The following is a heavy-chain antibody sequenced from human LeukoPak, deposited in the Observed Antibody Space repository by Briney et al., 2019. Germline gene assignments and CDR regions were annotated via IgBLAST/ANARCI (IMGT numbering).Heavy chain of an antibody. J-gene: IGHJ4*02. CDR2: ISYDGSNK. V-gene: IGHV3-30*04. CDR1: GFTFSSYA. Sequence: PGGSLRLSCAASGFTFSSYAMHWVRQAPGKGLEWVAVISYDGSNKYYAGSVKGRFTISRDNSKNTLYLQMNSLRAEDTAVYYCARGGSWSFDYWGQGTLVSVSS. D-gene: IGHD3-10*01. CDR3: ARGGSWSFDY.